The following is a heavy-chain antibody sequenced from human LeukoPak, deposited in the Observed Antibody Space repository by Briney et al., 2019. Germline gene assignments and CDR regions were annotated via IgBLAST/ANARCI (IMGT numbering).Heavy chain of an antibody. CDR3: ARDSTSVAGTFFDY. Sequence: ASVTVSCMPSGYIFTDYYIHWVRQVPGQGLEGLGWINHNSGATKYSQKLQARVTMTRDTSISTAYMDLSRIKSDDTAVYYCARDSTSVAGTFFDYWGEGNLLTVSS. CDR2: INHNSGAT. D-gene: IGHD6-19*01. CDR1: GYIFTDYY. J-gene: IGHJ4*02. V-gene: IGHV1-2*02.